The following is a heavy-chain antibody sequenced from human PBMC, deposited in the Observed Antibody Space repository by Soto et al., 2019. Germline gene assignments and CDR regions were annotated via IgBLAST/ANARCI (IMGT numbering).Heavy chain of an antibody. CDR3: TRRGDHCSAANCYSAH. CDR1: GFTFSNYA. Sequence: GGSLRLSCAASGFTFSNYAMSWVRQAPGKGLEWVSSISGNAAGTYYADSVKGRFTISRDNSKNTLYLQVNSLRAEDTAIYYCTRRGDHCSAANCYSAHWGLGTLVTVSS. J-gene: IGHJ1*01. V-gene: IGHV3-23*01. D-gene: IGHD2-15*01. CDR2: ISGNAAGT.